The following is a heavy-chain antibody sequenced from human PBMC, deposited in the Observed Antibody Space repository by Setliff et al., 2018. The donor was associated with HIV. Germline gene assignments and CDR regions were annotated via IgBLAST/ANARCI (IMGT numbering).Heavy chain of an antibody. D-gene: IGHD3-22*01. Sequence: PGGSLRLSCSASGLTDTNTWMSWARQAPGKGLEWIGHITSKTDGATPRYAAPVNGRFTISRDNAKNSLYLQMDSLRAEDTAVYYCASDSSNYYYYYMDVWGNGTTVTVSS. V-gene: IGHV3-15*01. J-gene: IGHJ6*03. CDR3: ASDSSNYYYYYMDV. CDR2: ITSKTDGATP. CDR1: GLTDTNTW.